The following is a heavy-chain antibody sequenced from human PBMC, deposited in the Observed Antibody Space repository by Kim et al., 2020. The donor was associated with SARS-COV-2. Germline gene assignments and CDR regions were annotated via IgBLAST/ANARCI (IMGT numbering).Heavy chain of an antibody. CDR3: ARDSDITIFGVVIINYYYGMDV. CDR2: SSSNGGST. V-gene: IGHV3-64*01. CDR1: GFTFSSYA. D-gene: IGHD3-3*01. J-gene: IGHJ6*02. Sequence: GGSLRLSCAASGFTFSSYAMHWVRQAPGKGLEYVSASSSNGGSTYYANSVKGRFTISRDNSKNTLYLQMGSLRAEDMAVYYCARDSDITIFGVVIINYYYGMDVWGQGTTVTVSS.